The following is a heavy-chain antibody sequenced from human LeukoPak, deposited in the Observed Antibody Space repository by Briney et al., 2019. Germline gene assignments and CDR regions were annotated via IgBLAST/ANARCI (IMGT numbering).Heavy chain of an antibody. J-gene: IGHJ4*02. CDR3: ASRDGYNGSFDY. CDR2: IYYSGST. V-gene: IGHV4-59*01. CDR1: GGSISSYY. Sequence: SETLSLTCTVSGGSISSYYWSWIRQPPGKGLEWIGYIYYSGSTNYNPSLKSRVTISVDTSKNQFSLKMSSVTAADTAVYYCASRDGYNGSFDYRGQGTLVTVSS. D-gene: IGHD5-24*01.